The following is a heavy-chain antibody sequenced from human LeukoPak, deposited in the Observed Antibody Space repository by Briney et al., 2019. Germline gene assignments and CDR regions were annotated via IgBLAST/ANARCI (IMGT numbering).Heavy chain of an antibody. V-gene: IGHV1-69*06. Sequence: SVKVSCKASGGTFNSYAISWVQQAPGQGLEWMGGIIPIFGTANYAQKFQGRVTITADKSTSTAYMELSSLRSEDTAVHYCARCSSYDILTGYPKPPFDYWGQGTLVTVSS. CDR3: ARCSSYDILTGYPKPPFDY. CDR1: GGTFNSYA. CDR2: IIPIFGTA. D-gene: IGHD3-9*01. J-gene: IGHJ4*02.